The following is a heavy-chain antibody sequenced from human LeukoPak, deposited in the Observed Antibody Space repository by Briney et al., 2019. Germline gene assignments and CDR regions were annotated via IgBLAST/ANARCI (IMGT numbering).Heavy chain of an antibody. CDR2: IYYSGST. CDR1: GGSISSSSYY. CDR3: ASRGYSWYFDY. J-gene: IGHJ4*02. D-gene: IGHD5-18*01. Sequence: SETLSLTCTVCGGSISSSSYYWRWLREPPGEGLEGSGIIYYSGSTYYNPSLKRRVTISVDTSKNQFSLKLSSVTAADTAVYYCASRGYSWYFDYWGQGTLVTVSS. V-gene: IGHV4-39*01.